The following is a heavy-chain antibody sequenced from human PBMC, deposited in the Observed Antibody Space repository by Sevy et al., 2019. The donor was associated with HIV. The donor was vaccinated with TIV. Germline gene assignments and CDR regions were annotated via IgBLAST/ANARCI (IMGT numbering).Heavy chain of an antibody. CDR3: AGEGGPRQIDV. CDR1: GFPFSRHA. V-gene: IGHV3-30-3*01. Sequence: GGSLRLSCGVSGFPFSRHAMHWVRQAPGKGLEWVAVISYDGRNQDYADSVKGRFTISRDIPMNTLHLQMNSLRVEDTALYFCAGEGGPRQIDVWGQGTTVTVSS. D-gene: IGHD3-16*01. CDR2: ISYDGRNQ. J-gene: IGHJ6*02.